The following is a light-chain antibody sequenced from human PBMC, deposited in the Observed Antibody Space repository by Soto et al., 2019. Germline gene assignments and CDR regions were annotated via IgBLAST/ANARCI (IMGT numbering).Light chain of an antibody. CDR3: SSYTSSTTLV. J-gene: IGLJ2*01. CDR1: SSDVGGYDY. CDR2: EVS. V-gene: IGLV2-14*01. Sequence: QSALTQPASVSGSPGQSITISCTGTSSDVGGYDYVSWYQQHPGKAPKLMMYEVSNRPSGVSNRFSGSKSGNTASLTISGLQAGDEADYFCSSYTSSTTLVFGGGTKLTV.